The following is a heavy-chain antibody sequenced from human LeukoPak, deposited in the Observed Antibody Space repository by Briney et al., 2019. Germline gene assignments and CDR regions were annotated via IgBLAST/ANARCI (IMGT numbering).Heavy chain of an antibody. Sequence: GASVKVSCKASGYTFTGYYMHWVRQAPGQGLEWMGWINPNSGGTNYAQKFQGRVTMTRDMSTSTAYMELSSLRSEDTAVYYCAADLYGGYGVGYWGQGTLVTVSS. V-gene: IGHV1-2*02. J-gene: IGHJ4*02. CDR3: AADLYGGYGVGY. CDR2: INPNSGGT. CDR1: GYTFTGYY. D-gene: IGHD5-12*01.